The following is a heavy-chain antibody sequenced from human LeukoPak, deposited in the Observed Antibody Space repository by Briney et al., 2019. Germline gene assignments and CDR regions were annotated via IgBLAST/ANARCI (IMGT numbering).Heavy chain of an antibody. Sequence: GMSLRLSCAASGFTFSSYAMHWVRQAPGKGLEWVALISYDGSNKYYADSVKGRFTISRDNSKNTLYLQMNSLTAEDTAVYYCARDLFVGTSGVFEHWGQGTLVTVSS. J-gene: IGHJ4*02. CDR1: GFTFSSYA. D-gene: IGHD2-8*01. V-gene: IGHV3-30-3*01. CDR2: ISYDGSNK. CDR3: ARDLFVGTSGVFEH.